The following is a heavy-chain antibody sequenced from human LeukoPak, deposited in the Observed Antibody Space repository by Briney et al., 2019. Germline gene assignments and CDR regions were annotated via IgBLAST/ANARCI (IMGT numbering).Heavy chain of an antibody. CDR3: ARYDYGDSRGLDY. J-gene: IGHJ4*02. V-gene: IGHV4-59*08. CDR2: IYYSGST. D-gene: IGHD4-17*01. Sequence: PSETLSLTCTVSGGSISSYYWSWIRQPPGKGLERIGYIYYSGSTNYNPSLKSRVTISVDTSKNQFSLKLSSVTAADTAVYYCARYDYGDSRGLDYWGQGTLVTVSS. CDR1: GGSISSYY.